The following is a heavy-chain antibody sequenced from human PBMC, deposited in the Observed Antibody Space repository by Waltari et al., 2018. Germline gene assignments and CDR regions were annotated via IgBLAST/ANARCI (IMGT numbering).Heavy chain of an antibody. CDR2: VNSDGSTT. V-gene: IGHV3-74*01. Sequence: EVQVVESGGGLVQPGGSLRLSCAASGFPYGGYWRSWVRQAPGKGLVWVSRVNSDGSTTTYADSVRGRFTISRDNAKNTLYLQMNSLRVEDTAVYYCARVGSWYLDSRDHFDNWGQGTLVTVSS. J-gene: IGHJ4*02. CDR3: ARVGSWYLDSRDHFDN. CDR1: GFPYGGYW. D-gene: IGHD6-13*01.